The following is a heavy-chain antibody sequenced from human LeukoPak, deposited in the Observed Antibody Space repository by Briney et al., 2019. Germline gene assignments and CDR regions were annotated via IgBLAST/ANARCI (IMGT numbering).Heavy chain of an antibody. J-gene: IGHJ4*02. V-gene: IGHV3-30*02. CDR1: GFTFSSYG. D-gene: IGHD6-6*01. CDR3: AKDRMARRKYSSSSFDY. CDR2: MRYDGSNR. Sequence: GGSLRLSCAASGFTFSSYGMHWVRQAPGKGLEWVAFMRYDGSNRNYADSVKGRFTISRDNSKNTLYLQMNSLRAEDTAVYYCAKDRMARRKYSSSSFDYWGQGTLVTVSS.